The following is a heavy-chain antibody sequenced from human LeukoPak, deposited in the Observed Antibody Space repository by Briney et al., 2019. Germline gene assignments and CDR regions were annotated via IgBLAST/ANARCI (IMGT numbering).Heavy chain of an antibody. D-gene: IGHD4-17*01. CDR3: TRDTGTTGEVKFDP. J-gene: IGHJ5*02. CDR2: INHSGST. V-gene: IGHV4-34*01. Sequence: SETLSLTCAVYGGSFSGYYWSWIRQPPRKGLEWIGEINHSGSTNYNPSLKSRVTISVDTSKNQFSLKLMSVTAADTAVYYCTRDTGTTGEVKFDPWGQGTLVTVSS. CDR1: GGSFSGYY.